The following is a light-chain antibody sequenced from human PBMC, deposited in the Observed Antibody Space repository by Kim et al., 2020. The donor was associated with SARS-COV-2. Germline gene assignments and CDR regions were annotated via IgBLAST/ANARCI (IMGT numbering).Light chain of an antibody. CDR2: DAS. CDR3: QQRGNCPSLT. CDR1: QSVSNY. V-gene: IGKV3-11*01. J-gene: IGKJ4*01. Sequence: EIVLTQSPATLSLSPGERATLSCRASQSVSNYLAWYQQKPGQAPRLLISDASNRATGIPARFSGSGSGTDFTLTISSLEPEDFAVYYCQQRGNCPSLTFGGGTKVDIK.